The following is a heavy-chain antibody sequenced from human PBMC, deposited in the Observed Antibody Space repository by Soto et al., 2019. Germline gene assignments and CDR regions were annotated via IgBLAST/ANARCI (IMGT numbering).Heavy chain of an antibody. V-gene: IGHV6-1*01. J-gene: IGHJ6*03. Sequence: PSQTLSLTCAISGDSVSRDSAAWNWIRQTPSRGLEWLGRIYYRSKWLNTYEVSVNSRITISPDTSKNQFSLQLSSVTPEDTAVYYCARGSWDDVSGHYYIAVWDEGTTVTVSS. D-gene: IGHD5-12*01. CDR3: ARGSWDDVSGHYYIAV. CDR2: IYYRSKWLN. CDR1: GDSVSRDSAA.